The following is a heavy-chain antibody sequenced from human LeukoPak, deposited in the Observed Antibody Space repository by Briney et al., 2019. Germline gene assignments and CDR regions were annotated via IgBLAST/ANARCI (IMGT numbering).Heavy chain of an antibody. Sequence: PGGSLRLSCAASGFTFSSFEMNWVRQAPGKGLEWVSYISSSGSIIYYADSVKGRFTISRDDARNSLYLQMNSLRAEDTAVYYCARGRGSSWLYEPTIDYWGQGTLVTVSS. V-gene: IGHV3-48*03. CDR1: GFTFSSFE. J-gene: IGHJ4*02. CDR3: ARGRGSSWLYEPTIDY. D-gene: IGHD1-26*01. CDR2: ISSSGSII.